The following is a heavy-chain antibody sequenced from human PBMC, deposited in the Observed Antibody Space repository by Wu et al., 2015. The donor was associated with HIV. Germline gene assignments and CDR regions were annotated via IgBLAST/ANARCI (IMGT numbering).Heavy chain of an antibody. CDR1: GYTLTKLP. CDR2: FDFKYGET. V-gene: IGHV1-24*01. J-gene: IGHJ6*02. D-gene: IGHD3-22*01. Sequence: QVHLVQSGAEVKKPGASVKVSCKVSGYTLTKLPMHWVRQVPGKGLEWMGGFDFKYGETIYAQKFQGRVTMTEDISTDTAYMELSSLRSEDTAVYYCARDPSGITMIDGDYYGMDVWGQGTTVTVSS. CDR3: ARDPSGITMIDGDYYGMDV.